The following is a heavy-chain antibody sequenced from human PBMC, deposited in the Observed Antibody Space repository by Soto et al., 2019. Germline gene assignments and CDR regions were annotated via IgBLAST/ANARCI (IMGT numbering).Heavy chain of an antibody. CDR2: ISYDGSNE. Sequence: ESGGGVVQPGRSLRLSCAASGFTFSSYAMHWVRQAPGKGLEWVALISYDGSNEYYADSVKGRFTISRDTSKNTLFLQMNNLRAEDTAVYYCARGLDYASPHDYWGPGTLVTVSS. CDR1: GFTFSSYA. V-gene: IGHV3-30-3*01. D-gene: IGHD3-16*01. CDR3: ARGLDYASPHDY. J-gene: IGHJ4*02.